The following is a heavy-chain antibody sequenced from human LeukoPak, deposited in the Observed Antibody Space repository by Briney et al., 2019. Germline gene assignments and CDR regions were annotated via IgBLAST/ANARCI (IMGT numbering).Heavy chain of an antibody. Sequence: GGSLRLSCAASNFIFGNYTMNWVRQAPGKGLEWVSSISGRGRSIYYADSLEGRFTTSRDNAKNSVFLQMNSLRAEDTGVYYCVRERSVKARQEGGHRYYYFMDVWGNGTTVTVSS. V-gene: IGHV3-21*04. CDR1: NFIFGNYT. CDR3: VRERSVKARQEGGHRYYYFMDV. CDR2: ISGRGRSI. J-gene: IGHJ6*03. D-gene: IGHD3-3*01.